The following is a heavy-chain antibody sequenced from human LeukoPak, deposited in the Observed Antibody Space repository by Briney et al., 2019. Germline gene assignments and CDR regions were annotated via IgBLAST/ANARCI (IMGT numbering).Heavy chain of an antibody. CDR1: GGTFSSYA. CDR3: ARDPAVVAATYYYGMDV. V-gene: IGHV1-69*13. CDR2: IIPIFGTA. D-gene: IGHD2-15*01. J-gene: IGHJ6*04. Sequence: SVTVSCKASGGTFSSYAISWVRQAPGQGLEWMGGIIPIFGTANYAQKFQGRVTITADESTSTAYMELSSLRSEDTAVYYCARDPAVVAATYYYGMDVWGKGTTVTVSS.